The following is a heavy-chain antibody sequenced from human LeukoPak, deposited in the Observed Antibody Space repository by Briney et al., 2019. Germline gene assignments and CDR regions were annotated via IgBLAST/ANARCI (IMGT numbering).Heavy chain of an antibody. CDR3: ARQSIADSPGDWFDP. J-gene: IGHJ5*02. Sequence: GASVKVSCKASGGTFSSYAIRWVRQAPGQGLEWMGGIIPIFGTANYAQKFQGRVTITADESTSTAYMELSSLRSEDTAVYYCARQSIADSPGDWFDPWGQGTLVTVSS. V-gene: IGHV1-69*13. CDR1: GGTFSSYA. CDR2: IIPIFGTA. D-gene: IGHD6-13*01.